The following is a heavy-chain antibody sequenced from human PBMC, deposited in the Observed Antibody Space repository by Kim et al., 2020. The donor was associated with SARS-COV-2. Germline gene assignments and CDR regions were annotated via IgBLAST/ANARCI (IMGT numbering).Heavy chain of an antibody. J-gene: IGHJ4*02. V-gene: IGHV3-23*01. D-gene: IGHD3-10*01. Sequence: ADSVQGRFTISRDNPKNTLYLQMNSLRVEDTAVYYCAKVFGFGEYHEFDSWGQGILVTVSS. CDR3: AKVFGFGEYHEFDS.